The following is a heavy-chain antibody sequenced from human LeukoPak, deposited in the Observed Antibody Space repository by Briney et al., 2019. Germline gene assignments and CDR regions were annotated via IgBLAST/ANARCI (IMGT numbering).Heavy chain of an antibody. Sequence: GGSLRLSCAASGFTYSIYPVSGVRDAPGKGQAWVSPISGSGGRTYYADSVKGRYTIPRENSKNTLSPQINTLRADDTAVYYCAKIAAAHPIAYCSQGTLVTVPS. J-gene: IGHJ4*02. CDR2: ISGSGGRT. CDR3: AKIAAAHPIAY. D-gene: IGHD6-13*01. CDR1: GFTYSIYP. V-gene: IGHV3-23*01.